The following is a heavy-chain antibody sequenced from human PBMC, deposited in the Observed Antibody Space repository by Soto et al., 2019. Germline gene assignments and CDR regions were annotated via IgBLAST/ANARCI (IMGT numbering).Heavy chain of an antibody. CDR1: GFTFSDSA. CDR2: VSHDGRNT. J-gene: IGHJ4*02. D-gene: IGHD6-19*01. CDR3: AKGGRQGLVTSDFNY. V-gene: IGHV3-30*18. Sequence: VQLVESGGGVVQPGRSLRLSCAASGFTFSDSAMHWVRQAPGKGLEWVAVVSHDGRNTHYADSVKGRFTISRDSSNNSVSLEMTSLSAEDTAVYYCAKGGRQGLVTSDFNYWGQGALVTVSS.